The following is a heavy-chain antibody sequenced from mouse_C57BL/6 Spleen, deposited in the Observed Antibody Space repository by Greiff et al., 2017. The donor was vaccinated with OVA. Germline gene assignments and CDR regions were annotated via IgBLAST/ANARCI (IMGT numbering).Heavy chain of an antibody. CDR3: ARITTVEGYYFDY. Sequence: QVQLQQPGAELVKPGASVKLSCKASGYTFTSYWMHWVKQRPGRGLEWIGRIEPNSGGTKYNEKFKSKATLTVDKPSSTAYMQLSSLTSEDSAVYYCARITTVEGYYFDYWGQGTTLTVSS. CDR1: GYTFTSYW. V-gene: IGHV1-72*01. J-gene: IGHJ2*01. D-gene: IGHD1-1*01. CDR2: IEPNSGGT.